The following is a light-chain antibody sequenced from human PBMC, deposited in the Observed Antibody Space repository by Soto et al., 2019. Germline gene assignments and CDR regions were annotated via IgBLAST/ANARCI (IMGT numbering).Light chain of an antibody. J-gene: IGKJ1*01. CDR2: GAS. CDR3: QQYNNWPPPWT. Sequence: EIVMTQSPATLSVSPGVRATLSCRASQSVSSNLAWYQQKPGQAPRLLIYGASTRATGIRARFSGSGSGTEFTLTSSSLQPEDFAVYYCQQYNNWPPPWTFGQGTKVEIK. V-gene: IGKV3-15*01. CDR1: QSVSSN.